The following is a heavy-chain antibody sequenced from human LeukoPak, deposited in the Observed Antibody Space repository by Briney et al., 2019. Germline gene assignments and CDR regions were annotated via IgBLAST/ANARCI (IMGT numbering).Heavy chain of an antibody. Sequence: ETLSLTCAVYGGSFSAYYWSWIRQSPGKGLEWVSAISGSGGSTYYADSVKGRFTISRDNSKNTLYLQMNSLRAEDTAVYYCAKDRPYSGYRVFDYWGQGTLVTVSS. V-gene: IGHV3-23*01. CDR1: GGSFSAYY. CDR3: AKDRPYSGYRVFDY. D-gene: IGHD5-12*01. J-gene: IGHJ4*02. CDR2: ISGSGGST.